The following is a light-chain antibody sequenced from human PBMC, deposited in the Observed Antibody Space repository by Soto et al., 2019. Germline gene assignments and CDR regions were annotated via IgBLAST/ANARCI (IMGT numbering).Light chain of an antibody. J-gene: IGKJ2*02. CDR2: GAS. V-gene: IGKV3-20*01. Sequence: EIVLTQSPGTLSLSPGERATLTCRASQSVTNKYLAWYQQKPGQAPRLLVYGASSRPTGIPDRFSGRGSGTDLTLTTSRLEHEDFAVYYCQQYGNSPCTFGQGTELEI. CDR3: QQYGNSPCT. CDR1: QSVTNKY.